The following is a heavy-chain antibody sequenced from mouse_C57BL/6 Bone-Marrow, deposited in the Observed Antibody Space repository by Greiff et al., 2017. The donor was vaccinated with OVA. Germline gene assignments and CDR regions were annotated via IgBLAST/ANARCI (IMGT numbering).Heavy chain of an antibody. Sequence: QVQLQQSGAELVRPGASVTLSCKASGYTFTDYEMHWVKQTPVHGLEWIGAIDPETGGTAYNQKFKGKAILTADKSSSTAYMELRSLTSEDSAVYYCTRAPLYYGSSAYGFDYWGQGTTRTVSS. CDR1: GYTFTDYE. CDR3: TRAPLYYGSSAYGFDY. V-gene: IGHV1-15*01. CDR2: IDPETGGT. D-gene: IGHD1-1*01. J-gene: IGHJ2*01.